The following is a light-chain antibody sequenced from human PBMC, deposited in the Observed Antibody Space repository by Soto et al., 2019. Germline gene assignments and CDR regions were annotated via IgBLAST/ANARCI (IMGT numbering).Light chain of an antibody. V-gene: IGKV3-15*01. CDR2: GAS. CDR3: QQYNNWPIT. J-gene: IGKJ5*01. Sequence: EVVMTQPPATLSVSPGERATVSCRASHSVGSLLAWYQQKPGQPPRLLIYGASTRATGIPARFTGRGSGTEFTLTISSLQSEDFAVYYCQQYNNWPITFGPGTRLEIK. CDR1: HSVGSL.